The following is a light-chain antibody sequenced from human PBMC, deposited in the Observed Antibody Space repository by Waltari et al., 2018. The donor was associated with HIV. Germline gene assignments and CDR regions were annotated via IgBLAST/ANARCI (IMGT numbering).Light chain of an antibody. Sequence: SYELTQPPSVSVSPGQAARITCSGDALPNKYAYWYQQKSGQAPVLVIYEDSERPSGIPERFSGSRSGTMATLTIRGAQVEDEADYYCYSTDSSGYPLFGGGTKLTVL. CDR1: ALPNKY. J-gene: IGLJ2*01. CDR2: EDS. CDR3: YSTDSSGYPL. V-gene: IGLV3-10*01.